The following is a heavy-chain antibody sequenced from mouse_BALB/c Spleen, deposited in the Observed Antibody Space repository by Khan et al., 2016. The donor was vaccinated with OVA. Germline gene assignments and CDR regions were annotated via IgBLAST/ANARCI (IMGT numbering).Heavy chain of an antibody. CDR3: TIQGFVAWFTY. Sequence: EVQLQQSGPELMKPGASVKISCKASGYSFTTYYIHWVMQSHGTSLEWLGYIDPFSGCTTYNQKFKGKATLTVDKSSSTAYLPLRTLTSEDSAVYYCTIQGFVAWFTYWGQGTLVTVSA. J-gene: IGHJ3*01. CDR1: GYSFTTYY. CDR2: IDPFSGCT. V-gene: IGHV1-34*01.